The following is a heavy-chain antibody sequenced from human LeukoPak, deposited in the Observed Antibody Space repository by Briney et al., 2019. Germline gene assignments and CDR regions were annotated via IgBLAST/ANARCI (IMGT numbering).Heavy chain of an antibody. CDR2: MNPNSGNT. CDR1: GYTFTSYD. D-gene: IGHD2-2*02. Sequence: ASVTVSCKASGYTFTSYDINWVRQAPGQGLEWMGWMNPNSGNTGYAQKFQGRVTMTRNTSISTAYMELSSLRSEDTAVYYCAREPLSEINDHHCSSTSCYTRVDYWGQGTLVTVSS. V-gene: IGHV1-8*01. CDR3: AREPLSEINDHHCSSTSCYTRVDY. J-gene: IGHJ4*02.